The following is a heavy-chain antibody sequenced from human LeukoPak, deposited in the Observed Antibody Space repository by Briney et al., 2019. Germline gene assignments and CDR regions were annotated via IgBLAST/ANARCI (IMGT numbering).Heavy chain of an antibody. CDR3: ARELAVTGQWDFDR. CDR2: IYYSGST. CDR1: GGSISSYY. Sequence: SETLSLTCTVSGGSISSYYWSWIRQPPGKGLEGIGYIYYSGSTNYNPSLKSRVTISVDTSKNQFSLKLSSVTAADTAVYYCARELAVTGQWDFDRLGQGTVVTVSS. V-gene: IGHV4-59*12. J-gene: IGHJ4*02. D-gene: IGHD1-26*01.